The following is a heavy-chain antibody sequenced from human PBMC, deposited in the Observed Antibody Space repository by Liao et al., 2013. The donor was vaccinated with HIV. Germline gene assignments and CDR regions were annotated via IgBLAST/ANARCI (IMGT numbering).Heavy chain of an antibody. J-gene: IGHJ4*02. D-gene: IGHD3-10*01. CDR1: GGSINSNY. CDR3: ARGFWGSGLDS. Sequence: QVQLQESGPGLVKPSETLSLTCTVSGGSINSNYWSWIRRPAGKGLEWIGRISFSGDTDYSPSLKSRVTILLDTFKSQFSLDLNSVTAADTAVYYCARGFWGSGLDSWGPGTLVTVSS. CDR2: ISFSGDT. V-gene: IGHV4-4*07.